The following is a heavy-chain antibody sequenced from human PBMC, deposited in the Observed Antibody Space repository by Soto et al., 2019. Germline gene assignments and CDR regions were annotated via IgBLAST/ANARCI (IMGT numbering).Heavy chain of an antibody. J-gene: IGHJ4*02. V-gene: IGHV5-51*01. CDR2: IYPGDSDS. Sequence: GESLKISCTASGYSFITYWIGWVRQMPGKDLEWLGVIYPGDSDSRCSPSFQGLVTISADKSVSTAYLQWGSLRASDTAMYYCARLVGATTSGFDYWGQGTLVTVSS. CDR3: ARLVGATTSGFDY. D-gene: IGHD1-26*01. CDR1: GYSFITYW.